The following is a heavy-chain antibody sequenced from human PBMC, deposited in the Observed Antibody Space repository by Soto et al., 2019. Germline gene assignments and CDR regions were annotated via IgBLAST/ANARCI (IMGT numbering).Heavy chain of an antibody. CDR3: ARDTPYCGGDCYGFAI. CDR1: GGSISSGGYY. J-gene: IGHJ3*02. V-gene: IGHV4-61*08. D-gene: IGHD2-21*02. Sequence: SETLSLTCTVSGGSISSGGYYWSWIRQHPGKGLEWIGYIYYSGNTHYNPSLKSRVNISVDTSKNQFSLKLRSVTAADTAVYYCARDTPYCGGDCYGFAIWGQGTMVTVSS. CDR2: IYYSGNT.